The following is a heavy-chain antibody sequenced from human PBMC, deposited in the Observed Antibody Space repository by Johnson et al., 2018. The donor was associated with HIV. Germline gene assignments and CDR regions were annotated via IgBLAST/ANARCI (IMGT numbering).Heavy chain of an antibody. Sequence: VQLVESGGGLVQPGGSLRLSCAASGFTFSDYYMSWIRQAPGKGLEWVSVINWNGGITDDADSVRGRFTICRANSKNTLYLQMNRLRVEGTAEHYCAKEGYDYPDPVHGNGAVAFDIWGQGTMVTVSS. CDR2: INWNGGIT. CDR1: GFTFSDYY. D-gene: IGHD4-11*01. J-gene: IGHJ3*02. V-gene: IGHV3-66*01. CDR3: AKEGYDYPDPVHGNGAVAFDI.